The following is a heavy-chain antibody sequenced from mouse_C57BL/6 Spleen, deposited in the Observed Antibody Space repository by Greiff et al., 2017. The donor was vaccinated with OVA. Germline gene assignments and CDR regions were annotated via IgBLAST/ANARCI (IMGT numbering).Heavy chain of an antibody. Sequence: VQLQQSGAELVRPGSSVKLSCKASGYTFTSYWMHWVKQRPIQGLEWIGNIDPSDSETHYNQKFKDKATLTVDKSSSTAYMQLSSLTSEDSAVYYCARTGKGYSMDYWGQGTSVTVSS. D-gene: IGHD4-1*01. CDR1: GYTFTSYW. CDR2: IDPSDSET. CDR3: ARTGKGYSMDY. J-gene: IGHJ4*01. V-gene: IGHV1-52*01.